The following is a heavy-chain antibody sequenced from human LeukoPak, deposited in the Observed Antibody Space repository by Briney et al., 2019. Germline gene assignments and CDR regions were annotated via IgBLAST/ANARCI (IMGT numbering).Heavy chain of an antibody. CDR3: ARIRRFPNWFDL. D-gene: IGHD2-21*01. CDR1: EFTFSAYW. V-gene: IGHV3-74*01. CDR2: INGDGSST. Sequence: GGSLRLSCAAYEFTFSAYWMHWVRQDPGKGLVWVSRINGDGSSTSYADSVKGRFTISRDNSKNTLYLQMNSLRAEDTAVYYCARIRRFPNWFDLWGQGTLVTVSS. J-gene: IGHJ5*02.